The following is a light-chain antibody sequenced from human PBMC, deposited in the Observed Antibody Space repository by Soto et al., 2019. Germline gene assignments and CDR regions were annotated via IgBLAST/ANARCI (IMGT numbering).Light chain of an antibody. V-gene: IGKV3-20*01. CDR2: GAS. CDR1: QTVSSNY. CDR3: QHYGNSLWT. J-gene: IGKJ1*01. Sequence: ENVLTQSPDTLSLSPGEGATLSCRASQTVSSNYLAWYQHRPGQAPKLIIHGASYTAPGIPDRFSGSGSGADFTLTISRLEPEDFAVYFCQHYGNSLWTVGQGTKVDIK.